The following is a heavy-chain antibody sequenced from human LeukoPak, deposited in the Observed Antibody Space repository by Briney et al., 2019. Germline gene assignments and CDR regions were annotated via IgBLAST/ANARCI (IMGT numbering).Heavy chain of an antibody. V-gene: IGHV3-30*02. J-gene: IGHJ4*02. Sequence: PGGSLRLSCAASKFTFGSYGMHWVRQAPGKGLEWVAFNRYDGSNKYYADSVKGRFTISRDNAKNSLYLQMNSLRAEDTAVYYCAIGSGSYYGAQFDYWGQGTLATVSS. CDR3: AIGSGSYYGAQFDY. CDR2: NRYDGSNK. D-gene: IGHD1-26*01. CDR1: KFTFGSYG.